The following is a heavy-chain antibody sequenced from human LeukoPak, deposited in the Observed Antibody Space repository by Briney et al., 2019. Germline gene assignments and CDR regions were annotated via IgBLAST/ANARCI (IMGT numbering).Heavy chain of an antibody. CDR2: INPSGGST. D-gene: IGHD1-7*01. CDR1: GYTLTSYF. V-gene: IGHV1-46*01. J-gene: IGHJ3*02. Sequence: ASVKVSCKASGYTLTSYFIHWVRQAPGQGLEWMGIINPSGGSTSYAQKFQGRVTITRDTSTSTVYMELSSLRSEDTAVYYYARDQDWNYAFDIWGQGTMVTVSS. CDR3: ARDQDWNYAFDI.